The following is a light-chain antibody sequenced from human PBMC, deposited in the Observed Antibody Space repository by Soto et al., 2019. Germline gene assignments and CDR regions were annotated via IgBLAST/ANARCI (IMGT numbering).Light chain of an antibody. CDR1: SSDVGSYNL. CDR3: CSYAGSSGPSVV. CDR2: EGS. Sequence: QSVLTQPASVSGSPGQSITISCTGTSSDVGSYNLVSWYQQHPGKAPKLMIYEGSKRPSGVSNRFSGSKSGNTASLTISGLQAEDEADYYCCSYAGSSGPSVVFGGGTKLTVL. J-gene: IGLJ2*01. V-gene: IGLV2-23*01.